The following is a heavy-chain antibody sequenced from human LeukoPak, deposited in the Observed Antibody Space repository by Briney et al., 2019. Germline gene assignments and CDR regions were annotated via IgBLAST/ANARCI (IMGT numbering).Heavy chain of an antibody. CDR1: GFTFSGFA. CDR2: ISRSGEST. D-gene: IGHD1-26*01. V-gene: IGHV3-23*01. Sequence: GGSLRLSCAASGFTFSGFAMSWIRQAPGKGLEWVSSISRSGESTFYADSVRGRFTISRDNSKNTVSLQMESLRAEDTAVYYCAKGDTTWELPHDYWGQGTLVTVSS. CDR3: AKGDTTWELPHDY. J-gene: IGHJ4*02.